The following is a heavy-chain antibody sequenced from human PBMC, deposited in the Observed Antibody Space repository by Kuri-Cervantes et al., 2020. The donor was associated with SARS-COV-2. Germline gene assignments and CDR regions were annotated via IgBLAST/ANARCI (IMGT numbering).Heavy chain of an antibody. CDR2: ISSTSVFK. CDR3: ARERETGCSTSCSYYFDY. J-gene: IGHJ4*02. CDR1: GFTFSAFT. D-gene: IGHD2-2*01. Sequence: GGSLRLSCAASGFTFSAFTISWVRQAPGKGLEWVSSISSTSVFKYYADSVKGRFTISRDNARDSVSLQMDSLRAEDTAIYYCARERETGCSTSCSYYFDYWGQGTLVTVSS. V-gene: IGHV3-21*01.